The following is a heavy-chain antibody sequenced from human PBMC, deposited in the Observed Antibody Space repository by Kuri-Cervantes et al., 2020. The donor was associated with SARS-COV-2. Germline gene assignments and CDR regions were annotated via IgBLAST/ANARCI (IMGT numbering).Heavy chain of an antibody. Sequence: SETLSLTCTVSGGSISSYYWSWIRQPPGKGLEWIGYIYYSGSTNYNPSLKSRVTISVDTSKNQFSLKLSSVTAADTAVYYCAKPSGNYHDAFDIWGQGPMVTVSS. J-gene: IGHJ3*02. V-gene: IGHV4-59*01. CDR3: AKPSGNYHDAFDI. D-gene: IGHD1-26*01. CDR1: GGSISSYY. CDR2: IYYSGST.